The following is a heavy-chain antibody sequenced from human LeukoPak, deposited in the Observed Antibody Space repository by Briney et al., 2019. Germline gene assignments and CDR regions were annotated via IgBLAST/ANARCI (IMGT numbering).Heavy chain of an antibody. J-gene: IGHJ4*02. CDR1: EFMFSNYW. D-gene: IGHD3-22*01. Sequence: PGGSLRLSCAASEFMFSNYWMTWVRQAPGKGLEWVANINQDGTEIYYTDSVKGRFTISRDNAKNSLYLQMNSLRAEDTAVYYCARDLYRIVVVPHYFDYWGQGTLVTVSS. CDR3: ARDLYRIVVVPHYFDY. V-gene: IGHV3-7*01. CDR2: INQDGTEI.